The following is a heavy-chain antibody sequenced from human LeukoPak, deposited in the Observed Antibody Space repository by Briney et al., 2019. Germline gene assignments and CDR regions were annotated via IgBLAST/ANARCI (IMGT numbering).Heavy chain of an antibody. D-gene: IGHD3-22*01. CDR3: ASEPSYNTSGYYPFFDY. CDR2: IKQDGSEK. Sequence: GGSLRLSCAASGFTFSDYWMSWVRQAPGKGLEWVANIKQDGSEKYYVDSVKGRFTISRDNAKNSLYLQMNSLRAEDTAVYYCASEPSYNTSGYYPFFDYWGQGTLVTVSS. V-gene: IGHV3-7*01. CDR1: GFTFSDYW. J-gene: IGHJ4*02.